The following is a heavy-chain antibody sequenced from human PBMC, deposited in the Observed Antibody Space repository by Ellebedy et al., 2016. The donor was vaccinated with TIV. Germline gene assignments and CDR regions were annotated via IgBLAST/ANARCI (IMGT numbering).Heavy chain of an antibody. CDR1: GGSISSSNYY. V-gene: IGHV4-39*07. CDR3: ARRRDYGGFGFDY. Sequence: SETLSLTCTVSGGSISSSNYYWGWIRQPPGKGLEWIGSIYYSGITYYNPSLKSRVTISVDTSKNQFSLKLSSVTAADTAVYYCARRRDYGGFGFDYWGQGTLVTVSS. D-gene: IGHD4-23*01. J-gene: IGHJ4*02. CDR2: IYYSGIT.